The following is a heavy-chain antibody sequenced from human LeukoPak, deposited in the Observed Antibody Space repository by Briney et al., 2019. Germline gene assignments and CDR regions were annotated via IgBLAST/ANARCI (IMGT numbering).Heavy chain of an antibody. D-gene: IGHD1-7*01. J-gene: IGHJ4*02. CDR1: GFMFSNYW. Sequence: GGSLRLSCAASGFMFSNYWMTWVRQAPGKGLEWVANIKQDGSDKYYVESVKGRFTVSRDNAKNSVYLQMSSLRAEDTAIYYCAKNFWNYGIFDYWGQGTLVTVSS. CDR2: IKQDGSDK. CDR3: AKNFWNYGIFDY. V-gene: IGHV3-7*01.